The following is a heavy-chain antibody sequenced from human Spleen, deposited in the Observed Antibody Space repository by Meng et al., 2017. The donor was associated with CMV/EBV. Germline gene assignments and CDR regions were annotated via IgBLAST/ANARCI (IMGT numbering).Heavy chain of an antibody. V-gene: IGHV3-43*01. CDR1: GFTFDDYT. D-gene: IGHD2-2*02. Sequence: GGSLRLSCTASGFTFDDYTMHWVRQAPGKGLEWVSLTSWDGGSTSYADSVKGRFTISRDNAKNSLYLQMNSLRAEDTAVYYCVPYCSSTSCYRVFDYWGQGTLATVSS. CDR3: VPYCSSTSCYRVFDY. CDR2: TSWDGGST. J-gene: IGHJ4*02.